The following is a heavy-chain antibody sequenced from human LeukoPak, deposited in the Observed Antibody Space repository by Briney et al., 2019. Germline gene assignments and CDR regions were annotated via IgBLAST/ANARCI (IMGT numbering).Heavy chain of an antibody. J-gene: IGHJ3*02. Sequence: SETLSLTCAVSGGSISSSNWWSWVRQPPGQGLERIGEIYHSGSTNYNPSLKSRVTISVDTSKNQFSLKLSSVTAADTAVYYCVRGVTRCGGDCYDAFDIWGQGTMVTVSS. CDR3: VRGVTRCGGDCYDAFDI. D-gene: IGHD2-21*02. CDR2: IYHSGST. V-gene: IGHV4-4*02. CDR1: GGSISSSNW.